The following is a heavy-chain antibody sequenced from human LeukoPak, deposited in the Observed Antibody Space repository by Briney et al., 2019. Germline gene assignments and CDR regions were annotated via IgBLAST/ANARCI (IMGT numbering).Heavy chain of an antibody. CDR3: ARVATGCSSSWYQRYYYYMDV. D-gene: IGHD6-13*01. J-gene: IGHJ6*03. Sequence: SETLSLTCTVSGGSISSYYWSWIRQPAGKGLEWIGRIYTSGSTNYNPSLKSRVTISVDKSKNQFSLKLSSVTAADTAVYYCARVATGCSSSWYQRYYYYMDVWGKGTTVTVSS. V-gene: IGHV4-4*07. CDR2: IYTSGST. CDR1: GGSISSYY.